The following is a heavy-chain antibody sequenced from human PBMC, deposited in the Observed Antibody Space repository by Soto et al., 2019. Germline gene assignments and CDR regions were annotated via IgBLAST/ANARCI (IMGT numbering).Heavy chain of an antibody. Sequence: GGSLRLSCAASGFTFSDYYRSWIRQAPGKGLEWVSDISSSGSIIYYADSVKGRFTISRDNAKNSLYLQMNSLRAEDTAVYYCASVLGGYGMDVWGQGTTVTVSS. V-gene: IGHV3-11*01. CDR1: GFTFSDYY. D-gene: IGHD2-15*01. CDR2: ISSSGSII. J-gene: IGHJ6*02. CDR3: ASVLGGYGMDV.